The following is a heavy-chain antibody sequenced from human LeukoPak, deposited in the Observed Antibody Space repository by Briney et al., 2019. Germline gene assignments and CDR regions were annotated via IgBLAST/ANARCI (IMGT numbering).Heavy chain of an antibody. CDR2: IYYSGST. J-gene: IGHJ4*02. D-gene: IGHD5-12*01. CDR1: GGSISSSSYY. Sequence: SETLSLTCTVSGGSISSSSYYWGWIRQPPGKGLEWIGSIYYSGSTYYNPSLKSRVTISVDTSKNQFPLKLSSVTAADTAVYYCARAVDIVATITYWGQGTLVTVSS. CDR3: ARAVDIVATITY. V-gene: IGHV4-39*01.